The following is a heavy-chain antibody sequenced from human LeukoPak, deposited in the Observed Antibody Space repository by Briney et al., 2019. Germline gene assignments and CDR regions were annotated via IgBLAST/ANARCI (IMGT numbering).Heavy chain of an antibody. Sequence: SVKVSCKASGGTFSGYAISWVRQAPGQGLEWMGGIIPIFGTANYAQKFQGRVTITADESTSTAYMELSSLRSEDTAVYYCARRGYPGDWFDPWGQGTLVTVSS. D-gene: IGHD5-18*01. CDR2: IIPIFGTA. J-gene: IGHJ5*02. CDR3: ARRGYPGDWFDP. V-gene: IGHV1-69*01. CDR1: GGTFSGYA.